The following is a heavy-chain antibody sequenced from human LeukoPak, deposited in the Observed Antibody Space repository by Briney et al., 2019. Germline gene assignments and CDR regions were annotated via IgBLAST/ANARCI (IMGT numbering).Heavy chain of an antibody. Sequence: GGSLRLSCAASGFTFSSYWMSWVRQAPGKGLEWVANIKQDGSEKYYVDSVKGRFTISRDNAKNSLYLQMNSLRAEDTAVYYCAREVTIFRGARGDSYYYYYMDVWGKGTTVTVSS. CDR1: GFTFSSYW. V-gene: IGHV3-7*01. J-gene: IGHJ6*03. D-gene: IGHD3-9*01. CDR3: AREVTIFRGARGDSYYYYYMDV. CDR2: IKQDGSEK.